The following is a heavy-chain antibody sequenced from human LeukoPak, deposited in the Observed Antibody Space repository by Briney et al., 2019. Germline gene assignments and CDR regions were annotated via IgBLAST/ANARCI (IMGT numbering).Heavy chain of an antibody. D-gene: IGHD6-13*01. CDR3: ARGGLMAAAVFY. CDR2: MNPNSGNT. CDR1: GYTFTSYG. J-gene: IGHJ4*02. Sequence: ASVKVSCKASGYTFTSYGINWVRQATGQGLEWMGWMNPNSGNTGYAQKFQGRVTMTRNTSISTAYMELSSLRSEDTAVYYCARGGLMAAAVFYWGQGTLVTVSS. V-gene: IGHV1-8*01.